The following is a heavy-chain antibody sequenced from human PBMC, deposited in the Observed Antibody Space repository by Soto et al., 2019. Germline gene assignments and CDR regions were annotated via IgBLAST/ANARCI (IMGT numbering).Heavy chain of an antibody. CDR3: VKGGSKAASGDDCFDI. D-gene: IGHD6-13*01. CDR2: LSFSSSNT. Sequence: GGSLRLSCAGSGFIFHLYAMSWVRQAPGKGLEWVSTLSFSSSNTYYADSVKGRFTISRDNSKDTVYLHMSSLRVEDTALYYCVKGGSKAASGDDCFDIWGQGTMVTVSS. V-gene: IGHV3-23*01. J-gene: IGHJ3*02. CDR1: GFIFHLYA.